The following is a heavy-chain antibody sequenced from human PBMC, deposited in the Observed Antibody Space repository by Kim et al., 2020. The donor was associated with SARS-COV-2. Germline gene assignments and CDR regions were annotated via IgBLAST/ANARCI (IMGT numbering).Heavy chain of an antibody. J-gene: IGHJ3*02. CDR1: GGSISSGGYY. CDR2: IYYSGST. Sequence: SETLSLTCTVSGGSISSGGYYWSWIRQHPGKGLEWIGYIYYSGSTYYNPSLKSRVTISVDTSKNQFSLKLSSVTAADTAVYHCARVGPYYGSGRGAFDIWGQGTMVTVSS. CDR3: ARVGPYYGSGRGAFDI. V-gene: IGHV4-31*03. D-gene: IGHD3-10*01.